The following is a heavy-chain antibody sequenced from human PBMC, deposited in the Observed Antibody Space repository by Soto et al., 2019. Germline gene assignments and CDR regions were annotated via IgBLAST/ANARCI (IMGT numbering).Heavy chain of an antibody. CDR3: ARADCSSTSCYGILIDY. CDR1: GGSFSGYY. Sequence: SETLSLTCAVYGGSFSGYYWSWLRQPPGKGLEWIGEINHSGSTNYNPSLKSRATISVDTSKNQFSLKLTSVTATDTAFYYCARADCSSTSCYGILIDYWGRGTLVTVSS. D-gene: IGHD2-2*01. J-gene: IGHJ4*02. CDR2: INHSGST. V-gene: IGHV4-34*01.